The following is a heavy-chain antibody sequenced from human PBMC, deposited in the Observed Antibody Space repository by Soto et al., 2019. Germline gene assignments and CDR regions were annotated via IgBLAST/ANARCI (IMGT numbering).Heavy chain of an antibody. CDR2: ISSSGSTI. CDR1: VFTVISYE. J-gene: IGHJ3*02. Sequence: WGSLRLCCASSVFTVISYEMNWLRQAPGNWLEWVSYISSSGSTIYYADSVKGRFTISRDNAKNSLYLQMNSLRAEDTAVYYCARGAARGSSGYYDAFDIWGQGTMVTVSS. D-gene: IGHD3-22*01. V-gene: IGHV3-48*03. CDR3: ARGAARGSSGYYDAFDI.